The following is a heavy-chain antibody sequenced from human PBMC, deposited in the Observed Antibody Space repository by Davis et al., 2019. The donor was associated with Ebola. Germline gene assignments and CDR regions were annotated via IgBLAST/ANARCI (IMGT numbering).Heavy chain of an antibody. J-gene: IGHJ4*02. CDR1: GFTFSAYS. D-gene: IGHD3-3*01. Sequence: GESLKISCAASGFTFSAYSMNWVRQAPGKGLEWVSYISDSSTTIYYADSVKGRFTISRDNAKNSLYLQMNSLRAEDTAVYYCARGENYDFWSGLLWGQGTLVTVSS. CDR3: ARGENYDFWSGLL. CDR2: ISDSSTTI. V-gene: IGHV3-48*01.